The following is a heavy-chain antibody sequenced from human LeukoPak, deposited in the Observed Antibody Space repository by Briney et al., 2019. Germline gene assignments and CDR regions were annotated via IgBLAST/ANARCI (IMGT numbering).Heavy chain of an antibody. CDR2: ISAYNGNT. Sequence: ASVKVSCKASGYTFTSYGISWVRQAPGQGLEWMGWISAYNGNTNYAQKLQGRVTMTTDTSTSTAYMELRSLRSDDTAVYYCARNRGIWFGELGDAFDIWGQGTMVTVSS. D-gene: IGHD3-10*01. CDR1: GYTFTSYG. J-gene: IGHJ3*02. CDR3: ARNRGIWFGELGDAFDI. V-gene: IGHV1-18*01.